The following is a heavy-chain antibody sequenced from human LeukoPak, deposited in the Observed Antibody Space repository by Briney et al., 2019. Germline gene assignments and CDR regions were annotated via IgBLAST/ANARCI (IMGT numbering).Heavy chain of an antibody. CDR2: IKQDGSEK. CDR3: ARDRRAAVMDY. J-gene: IGHJ4*02. D-gene: IGHD6-25*01. CDR1: GFTFSNYW. V-gene: IGHV3-7*03. Sequence: GGSLRLSCAASGFTFSNYWMSWVRQAPGKGLEWVANIKQDGSEKYYVGSVKGRFTISRDNADNSLYLQMNSLRAEDTAVYYCARDRRAAVMDYWGQGTLVTVSS.